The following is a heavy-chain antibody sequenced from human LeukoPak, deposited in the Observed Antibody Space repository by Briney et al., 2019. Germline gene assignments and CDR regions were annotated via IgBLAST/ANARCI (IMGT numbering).Heavy chain of an antibody. CDR1: GYTFTSYG. D-gene: IGHD3-10*01. CDR3: ATDLLLWFR. Sequence: ASVKVSCKASGYTFTSYGISWVRQAPGQGLEWMGWISAYNGNTNYAQKFQGRVTITADTSTDTAYMELSSLRSEDTAVYYCATDLLLWFRWGQGTMVTVSS. V-gene: IGHV1-18*01. J-gene: IGHJ3*01. CDR2: ISAYNGNT.